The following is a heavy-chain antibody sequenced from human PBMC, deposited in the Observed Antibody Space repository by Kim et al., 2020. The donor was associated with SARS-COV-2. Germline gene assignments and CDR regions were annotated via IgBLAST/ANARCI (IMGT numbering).Heavy chain of an antibody. D-gene: IGHD6-19*01. J-gene: IGHJ3*02. CDR3: ARGIAVASGFSDAFDI. Sequence: SETLSLTCTVSGGSISSSSYYWGWIRQPPGKGLEWIGSIYYSGSTYYNPSLKSRVTISVDTSKNQFSLKLSSVTAADTAVYYCARGIAVASGFSDAFDIWGQGTMVTVSS. V-gene: IGHV4-39*01. CDR2: IYYSGST. CDR1: GGSISSSSYY.